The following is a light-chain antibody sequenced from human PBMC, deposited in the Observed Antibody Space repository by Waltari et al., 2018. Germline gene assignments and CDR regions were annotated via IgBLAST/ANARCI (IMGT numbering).Light chain of an antibody. CDR1: NSHVGGYYY. V-gene: IGLV2-14*01. J-gene: IGLJ2*01. CDR2: DVT. Sequence: QSVLTQPASVSGCPGQSITISCTGTNSHVGGYYYVSWYQQYPGKAPTLMIYDVTKRPSGVSNRFSGSKSGNTASPTISGLQAEDEADYYCSSYTSSGTLRIFGGGTKVTAL. CDR3: SSYTSSGTLRI.